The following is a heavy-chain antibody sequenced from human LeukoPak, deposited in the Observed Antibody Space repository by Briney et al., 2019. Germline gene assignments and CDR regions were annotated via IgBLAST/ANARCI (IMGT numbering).Heavy chain of an antibody. CDR2: MYYSGST. Sequence: SQTLSLTCTVSGGSISSGDYYWSWIRQPPGKGLEWIAYMYYSGSTYYNPSLKSRVTMLADTSKNQLSLKLSSVTAADTAVYYCARPYYYDSRIDPWGQGILVTVSS. J-gene: IGHJ5*02. CDR3: ARPYYYDSRIDP. CDR1: GGSISSGDYY. V-gene: IGHV4-30-4*01. D-gene: IGHD3-22*01.